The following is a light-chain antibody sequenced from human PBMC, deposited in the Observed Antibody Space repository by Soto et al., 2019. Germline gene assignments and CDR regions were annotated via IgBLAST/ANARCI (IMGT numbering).Light chain of an antibody. CDR3: SSFAGSINYVV. CDR2: EVT. J-gene: IGLJ2*01. Sequence: QSVLTQPPSASGSPGQSVTISCTGTSSDVGTYDYVSWYQQHPGKAPKLIIYEVTLRPSGVPVRFSGSKSGNTASLTVSGLQAEDEAVYYCSSFAGSINYVVFGGGTKLTVL. CDR1: SSDVGTYDY. V-gene: IGLV2-8*01.